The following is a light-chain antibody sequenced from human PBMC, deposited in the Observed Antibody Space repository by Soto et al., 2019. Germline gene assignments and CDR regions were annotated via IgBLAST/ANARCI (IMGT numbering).Light chain of an antibody. V-gene: IGKV3-20*01. CDR2: GAF. CDR3: QQYGGSPIT. Sequence: EIVLTQSPGTLSLSPGERATLSCRASQSVSSSLAWYQQKTGQAPRLLISGAFSRATGIPDRFSGSGSETDFTLTISRLEPEDFALYYCQQYGGSPITFGQGTRLEI. CDR1: QSVSSS. J-gene: IGKJ5*01.